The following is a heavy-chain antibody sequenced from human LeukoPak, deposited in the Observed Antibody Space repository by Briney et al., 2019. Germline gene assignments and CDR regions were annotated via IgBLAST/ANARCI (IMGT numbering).Heavy chain of an antibody. Sequence: PSETLSLTCAVYGGSFSGYYWSWIRQPPGKGLEWIGEINHSGSTNYNPSLKSRVTISVDTSKNQFSLKLSSVTAADTAVYYCARGYDSSGSLSYFDYWGQGTLVTVSS. J-gene: IGHJ4*02. D-gene: IGHD3-22*01. V-gene: IGHV4-34*01. CDR1: GGSFSGYY. CDR3: ARGYDSSGSLSYFDY. CDR2: INHSGST.